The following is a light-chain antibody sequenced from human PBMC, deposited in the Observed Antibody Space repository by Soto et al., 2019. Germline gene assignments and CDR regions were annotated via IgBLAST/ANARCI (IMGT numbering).Light chain of an antibody. V-gene: IGKV3-20*01. CDR1: QTVSSSF. CDR2: DAS. CDR3: QQYGHSPVT. Sequence: DNVLTQSPDTLSLSPGERATLSCRASQTVSSSFLAWYQQKPGQAPRLLIYDASTRATGIPDRFSGSGSGTDFTLTISRLEPEDFAVYFCQQYGHSPVTFGPGTKVDIK. J-gene: IGKJ3*01.